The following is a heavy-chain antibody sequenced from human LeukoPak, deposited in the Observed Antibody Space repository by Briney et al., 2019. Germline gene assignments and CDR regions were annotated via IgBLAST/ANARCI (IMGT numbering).Heavy chain of an antibody. J-gene: IGHJ4*02. V-gene: IGHV3-23*01. D-gene: IGHD6-13*01. CDR1: GFTFSSYA. CDR2: ISGSGGST. CDR3: AKFSSSWYYFGY. Sequence: PGGSLRLSCAASGFTFSSYAMSWVRQAPGKGLEWVSAISGSGGSTYYADSVKGRFTISRDNSKNTLYLQMSSLRAEDTAVYYCAKFSSSWYYFGYWGQGTLVTVSS.